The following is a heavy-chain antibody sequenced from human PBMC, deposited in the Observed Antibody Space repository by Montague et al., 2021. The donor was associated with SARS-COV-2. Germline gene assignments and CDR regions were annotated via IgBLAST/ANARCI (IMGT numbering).Heavy chain of an antibody. CDR1: GDSMNNYY. CDR2: INYSGST. Sequence: SETLSLTCTVSGDSMNNYYWSWIRQLPGKGLEWIGYINYSGSTHXNPSLQSRVTLSKDTSKNQFSLRLTSVTAADTAMYFCARAPIYRSSWYAYFDYWGQGTLVTVSS. V-gene: IGHV4-59*01. CDR3: ARAPIYRSSWYAYFDY. J-gene: IGHJ4*02. D-gene: IGHD6-13*01.